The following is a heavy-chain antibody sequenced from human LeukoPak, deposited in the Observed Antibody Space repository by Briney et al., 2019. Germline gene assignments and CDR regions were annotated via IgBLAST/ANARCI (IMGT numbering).Heavy chain of an antibody. D-gene: IGHD1-1*01. V-gene: IGHV4-34*01. CDR1: GGSFSGYY. CDR2: INHSGST. Sequence: PSETLSLTCAVYGGSFSGYYWSWIRQPPGKGLEWIGEINHSGSTNYNPSLKSRVIISVDTSKNQFSLKLSSVTAADTAVYYCARHGVLEYPPTGWGQGTLVTVSS. CDR3: ARHGVLEYPPTG. J-gene: IGHJ4*02.